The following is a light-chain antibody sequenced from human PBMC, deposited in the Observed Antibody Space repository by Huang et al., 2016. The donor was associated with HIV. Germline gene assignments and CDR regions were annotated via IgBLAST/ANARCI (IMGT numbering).Light chain of an antibody. CDR1: QSLLYSSNNRNY. V-gene: IGKV4-1*01. CDR3: QQYYFPLT. CDR2: WAS. Sequence: IVMTQSPDSLAVFLGERATITCKSSQSLLYSSNNRNYLAWYQLKPGQPPRGLIYWASTRESGVPDRFSGSGSGTDFTLTISSLQPEDVAVYYCQQYYFPLTFGGGTRVEIK. J-gene: IGKJ4*01.